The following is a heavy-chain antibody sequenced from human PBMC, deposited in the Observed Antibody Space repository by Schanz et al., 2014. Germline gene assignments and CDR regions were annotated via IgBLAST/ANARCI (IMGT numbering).Heavy chain of an antibody. CDR1: GFTLSSYA. V-gene: IGHV3-30*14. Sequence: QVQLVESGGGVVQPGRSLRLSCAAYGFTLSSYAMHWVRQAPGKGLEWVAVISYDGSNKYYADSVKGRFTISRENAKNSLYLQMNSLKTEDTAMYYCARRASCSRIGCPFDSWGQGTLVTVSS. D-gene: IGHD2-2*01. J-gene: IGHJ4*02. CDR2: ISYDGSNK. CDR3: ARRASCSRIGCPFDS.